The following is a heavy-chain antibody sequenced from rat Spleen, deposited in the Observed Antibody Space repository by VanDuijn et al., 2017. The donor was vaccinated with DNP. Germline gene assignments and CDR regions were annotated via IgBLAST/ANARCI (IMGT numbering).Heavy chain of an antibody. CDR1: GYSITSSY. J-gene: IGHJ2*01. V-gene: IGHV3-1*01. Sequence: EVQLQESGPGLVKPSQSLSLTCSVTGYSITSSYRWNWIRKFPGNKMEWTGHITYSGSTGYNPSLKSRISITRDTSKNQFFLQLSSVTTEDTATYYCARWNIGTSTLDYWGQGVMVTVSS. CDR2: ITYSGST. CDR3: ARWNIGTSTLDY. D-gene: IGHD1-5*01.